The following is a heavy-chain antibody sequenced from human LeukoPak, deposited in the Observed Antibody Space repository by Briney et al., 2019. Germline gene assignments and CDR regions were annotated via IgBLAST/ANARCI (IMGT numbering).Heavy chain of an antibody. D-gene: IGHD6-13*01. CDR1: GFNFSSYA. Sequence: GGSLRLSCAASGFNFSSYAMSWVRQAPGKGLGWVSVLCGSGGSTYYADSVKGRFTISRDNSKNTLYLQMNSLRAEDTAVYYCAKDISKQQLGRNYFDYWGQGTLVTVSS. CDR3: AKDISKQQLGRNYFDY. CDR2: LCGSGGST. J-gene: IGHJ4*02. V-gene: IGHV3-23*01.